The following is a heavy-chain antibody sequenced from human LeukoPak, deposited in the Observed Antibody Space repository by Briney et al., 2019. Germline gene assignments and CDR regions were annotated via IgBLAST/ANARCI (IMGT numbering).Heavy chain of an antibody. CDR2: IRSKANSYAT. CDR3: TGQGATVAI. V-gene: IGHV3-73*01. CDR1: GFTFSGSA. J-gene: IGHJ3*02. D-gene: IGHD4-23*01. Sequence: GGSLRLSCAASGFTFSGSAMHWVRQASGKGLEWVGRIRSKANSYATAYAASVKGRFTISRDDSKNTAYLQMNSLKTEDTAVYYCTGQGATVAIWGQGTMVTVSS.